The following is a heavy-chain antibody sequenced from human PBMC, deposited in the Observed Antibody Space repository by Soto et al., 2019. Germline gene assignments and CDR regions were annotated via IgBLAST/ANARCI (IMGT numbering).Heavy chain of an antibody. V-gene: IGHV3-23*01. J-gene: IGHJ4*02. CDR1: GFTFSSYA. Sequence: EVQLLESGGGLVQPGGSLRLSCAASGFTFSSYAMSGVRQAPGKGLEWVSGINANGGSTYYADSVKGRFAVSRDNSKNTRYLQMNSLRVDDTAIYYCAHGGVPAAVPRWGFDFWGQGTLVTVSS. CDR3: AHGGVPAAVPRWGFDF. D-gene: IGHD2-2*01. CDR2: INANGGST.